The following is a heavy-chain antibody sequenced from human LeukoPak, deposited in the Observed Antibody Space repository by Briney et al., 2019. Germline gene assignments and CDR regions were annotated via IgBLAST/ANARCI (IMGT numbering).Heavy chain of an antibody. CDR2: IYTSGST. D-gene: IGHD6-13*01. J-gene: IGHJ6*03. CDR1: GGSISSYY. Sequence: MPSETLSLTCTVSGGSISSYYWSWIRQPAGKGLEWIGRIYTSGSTNYNPSLKSRVTMSVDTSKNQFSLKLSSATAADTAVYYCAREEQLVRGSYHYYYYMDVWGKGTTVTVSS. CDR3: AREEQLVRGSYHYYYYMDV. V-gene: IGHV4-4*07.